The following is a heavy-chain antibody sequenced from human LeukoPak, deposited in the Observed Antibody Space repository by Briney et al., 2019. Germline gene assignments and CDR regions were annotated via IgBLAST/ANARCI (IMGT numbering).Heavy chain of an antibody. D-gene: IGHD2-15*01. Sequence: GGSLRLSCAASGFNFRNYAMNWVRQAPGKGLEWVSLIRFDGSHKYYADSVKGRFTISRDNSKDTLSLQMSSLRAEDTAVYYCTRSADCTGGTCYSKTFDYWGQGTLVTVSS. CDR2: IRFDGSHK. CDR3: TRSADCTGGTCYSKTFDY. V-gene: IGHV3-30*02. CDR1: GFNFRNYA. J-gene: IGHJ4*02.